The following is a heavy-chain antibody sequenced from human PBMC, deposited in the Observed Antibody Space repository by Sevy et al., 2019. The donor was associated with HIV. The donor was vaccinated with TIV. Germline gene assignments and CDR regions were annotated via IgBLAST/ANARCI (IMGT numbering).Heavy chain of an antibody. CDR1: GGSFSGYY. CDR2: INHSGST. CDR3: ARALVVVPAARKRNWFDP. D-gene: IGHD2-2*01. V-gene: IGHV4-34*01. Sequence: SETLSLTCAVYGGSFSGYYWSWIRQPPGKGLEWIGEINHSGSTNYNPSLKSRVTISVDTSKNQFSLKLSSVTAADTAVYYCARALVVVPAARKRNWFDPWGKGTLVTVSS. J-gene: IGHJ5*02.